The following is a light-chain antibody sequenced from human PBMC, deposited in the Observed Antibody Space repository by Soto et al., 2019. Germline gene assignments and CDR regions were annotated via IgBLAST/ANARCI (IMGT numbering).Light chain of an antibody. Sequence: IQMTLSPSSVSASVGDRVTMTCRASQGVGGWLAWYQQKPGKVPKLLIYAASSLQSGVPSRFSGSGSGTDFTLTISCLQSEDFATYYCQQYYSYPRTFGQGTKADIK. J-gene: IGKJ1*01. CDR1: QGVGGW. CDR2: AAS. V-gene: IGKV1-12*01. CDR3: QQYYSYPRT.